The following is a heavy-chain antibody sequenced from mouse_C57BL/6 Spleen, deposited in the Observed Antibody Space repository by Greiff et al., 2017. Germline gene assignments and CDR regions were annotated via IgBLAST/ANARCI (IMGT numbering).Heavy chain of an antibody. CDR3: ARYYGSRIAY. CDR2: ISDGGSYT. Sequence: EVKVVESGGGLVKPGGSLKLSCAASGFTFSSYAMSWVRQTPEKRLEWVATISDGGSYTYYPDNVKGRFTISRDNAKNNLYLQMSHLKSEDTAMYYCARYYGSRIAYWGQGTLVTVSA. V-gene: IGHV5-4*03. CDR1: GFTFSSYA. J-gene: IGHJ3*01. D-gene: IGHD1-1*01.